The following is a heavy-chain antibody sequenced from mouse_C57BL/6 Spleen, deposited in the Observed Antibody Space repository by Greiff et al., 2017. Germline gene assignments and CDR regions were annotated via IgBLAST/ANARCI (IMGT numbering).Heavy chain of an antibody. CDR3: TRRGTTVVATSDY. D-gene: IGHD1-1*01. J-gene: IGHJ2*01. CDR1: GYTFTSYW. V-gene: IGHV1-5*01. CDR2: FYPGNSDN. Sequence: VQLQQSGTVLARPGASVKMSCKTSGYTFTSYWMHWVKQRPGQGLEWIGAFYPGNSDNSYNQKFKGKAKLTAVTSASTAYMELSSLTNEDSAVYYCTRRGTTVVATSDYWGQGTTLTVSS.